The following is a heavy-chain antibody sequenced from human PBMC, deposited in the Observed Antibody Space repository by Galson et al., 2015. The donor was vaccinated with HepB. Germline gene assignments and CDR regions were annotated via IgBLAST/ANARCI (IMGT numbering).Heavy chain of an antibody. D-gene: IGHD4-23*01. CDR2: ISYDGSNK. CDR1: GFTFSSYG. Sequence: SLRLSCAASGFTFSSYGMHWVRQAPGKGLEWVAVISYDGSNKYYADSVKGRFTISRDNSKNTLYLQMNSLRAEDTAVYYCAKDLGHGGNSEYAFDIWGQGTMVTVSS. CDR3: AKDLGHGGNSEYAFDI. V-gene: IGHV3-30*18. J-gene: IGHJ3*02.